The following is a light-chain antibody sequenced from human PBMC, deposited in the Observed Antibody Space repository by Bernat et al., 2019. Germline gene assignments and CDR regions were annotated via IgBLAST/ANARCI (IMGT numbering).Light chain of an antibody. CDR2: RDD. J-gene: IGLJ2*01. CDR3: QVGDSNTVI. CDR1: YLGTKY. Sequence: SFELTQPPSVSVSPGQTASITCSGDYLGTKYTCWYQQKPGQSPVVVIYRDDKRPSGIPERFSGSNSGNTATLTISGTQAMDEGDYYCQVGDSNTVIFGGGTKLTVL. V-gene: IGLV3-1*01.